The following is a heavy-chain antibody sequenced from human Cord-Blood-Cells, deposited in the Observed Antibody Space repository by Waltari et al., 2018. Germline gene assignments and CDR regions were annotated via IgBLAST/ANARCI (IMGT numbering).Heavy chain of an antibody. J-gene: IGHJ4*02. CDR1: GYSFTSYW. D-gene: IGHD6-13*01. V-gene: IGHV5-51*01. CDR3: ARLLGEGAAGTFYYFDY. CDR2: IYPGDSDT. Sequence: EVQLVPSGAEVKKPGESLKISVTGSGYSFTSYWLGRVAQLPGKGLEWMGIIYPGDSDTRYSPSFQGQVTISADKSISTAYLQWSSLKASDTAMYYCARLLGEGAAGTFYYFDYWGQGTLVTVSS.